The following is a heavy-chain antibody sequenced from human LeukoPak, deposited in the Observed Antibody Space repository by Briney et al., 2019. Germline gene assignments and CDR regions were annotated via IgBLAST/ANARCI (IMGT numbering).Heavy chain of an antibody. CDR2: SRNKANSYTT. J-gene: IGHJ4*02. V-gene: IGHV3-72*01. CDR3: TRDTIFWPWYFDY. CDR1: GVTFSDHY. Sequence: GGSLRLSCAASGVTFSDHYMDWVRQAPGKGLEWVGRSRNKANSYTTGYAASVKGRFTISRDDSKNSLYLHMNSLKTEDTAVYYCTRDTIFWPWYFDYWGQGTLATVSS. D-gene: IGHD3-9*01.